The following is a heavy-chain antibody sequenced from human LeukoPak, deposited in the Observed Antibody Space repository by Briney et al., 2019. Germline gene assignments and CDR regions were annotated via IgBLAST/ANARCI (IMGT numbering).Heavy chain of an antibody. Sequence: PGGSLRLSCAASGFTFSSYGMSWVRQAPGKGLEWVSAISGSGGSTYYADSVKGRFTISRDNSKNTLYLQMNSLRAEDTAVYYCARANGPPKYYDFWSGYYMGHYYYYMDVWGKGTTVTVSS. CDR1: GFTFSSYG. CDR2: ISGSGGST. CDR3: ARANGPPKYYDFWSGYYMGHYYYYMDV. D-gene: IGHD3-3*01. J-gene: IGHJ6*03. V-gene: IGHV3-23*01.